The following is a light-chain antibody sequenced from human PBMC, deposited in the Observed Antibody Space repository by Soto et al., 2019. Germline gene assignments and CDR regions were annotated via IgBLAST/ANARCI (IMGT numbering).Light chain of an antibody. Sequence: DNQLTQTPTSISSYVLALVTITFRASQAVNSWLAWFQQKPGMAPKLVIYDVSSLQSGVPSRFSGRGSGTEFTLTISSLQPEDFSPYYCQQSNNHPISFGRETRLE. CDR2: DVS. V-gene: IGKV1-12*01. CDR3: QQSNNHPIS. J-gene: IGKJ5*01. CDR1: QAVNSW.